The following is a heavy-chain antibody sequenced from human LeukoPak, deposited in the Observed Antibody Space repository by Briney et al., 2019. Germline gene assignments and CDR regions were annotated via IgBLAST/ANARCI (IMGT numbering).Heavy chain of an antibody. CDR3: AKALRSTKPTMVRGVIGY. CDR2: ISGSGGST. CDR1: GFTFSSYA. D-gene: IGHD3-10*01. Sequence: PGGSLRLSCAASGFTFSSYAMSWVRQAPGKGLEWVSAISGSGGSTYYADSVKGRFTISRDNSKNTLYLQMNSLRAEDTAVYYCAKALRSTKPTMVRGVIGYWGQGTLVTVSS. V-gene: IGHV3-23*01. J-gene: IGHJ4*02.